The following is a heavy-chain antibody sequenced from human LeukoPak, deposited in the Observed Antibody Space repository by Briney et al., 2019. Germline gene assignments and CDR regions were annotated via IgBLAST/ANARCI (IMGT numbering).Heavy chain of an antibody. V-gene: IGHV4-59*01. D-gene: IGHD1-26*01. J-gene: IGHJ5*02. Sequence: SETLSLTCTVSGGSISSYYWSWIRQPPGKGLEWIGYVYYSGSTNYNPSLKSRVTISVDTSKNQFSLKLSSVTAADTAVYYCARVVGARDHWFDPWGQGTLVTASS. CDR3: ARVVGARDHWFDP. CDR1: GGSISSYY. CDR2: VYYSGST.